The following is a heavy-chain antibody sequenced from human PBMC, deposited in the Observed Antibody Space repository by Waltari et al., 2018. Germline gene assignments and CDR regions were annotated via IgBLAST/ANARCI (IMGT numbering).Heavy chain of an antibody. CDR1: GYTFTSYD. Sequence: QVQLVQSGAEVKKPGASVKVSCKASGYTFTSYDINWVRQATGQGLEWMGWMNPNSGKTGYTQKLEGRGTMTRNTSISTGYMELSSLRSEDTAVYYCARVVLNIAVAGTGLGYWGQGTLVTVSS. CDR2: MNPNSGKT. J-gene: IGHJ4*02. D-gene: IGHD6-19*01. V-gene: IGHV1-8*01. CDR3: ARVVLNIAVAGTGLGY.